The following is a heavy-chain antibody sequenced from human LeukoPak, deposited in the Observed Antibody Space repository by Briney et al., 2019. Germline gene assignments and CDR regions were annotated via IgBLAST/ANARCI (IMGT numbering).Heavy chain of an antibody. V-gene: IGHV4-59*01. J-gene: IGHJ5*02. D-gene: IGHD3-10*01. CDR1: GGSISSYY. CDR2: IYYSGST. Sequence: SETLSLTCTVSGGSISSYYWSWIRQPPGKGLEWIGYIYYSGSTNYNPSLKSRVTISVDTSKDQFSLKLSSVTAADTAVYYCAREFMVRGVLWFDPWGQGTLVTVSS. CDR3: AREFMVRGVLWFDP.